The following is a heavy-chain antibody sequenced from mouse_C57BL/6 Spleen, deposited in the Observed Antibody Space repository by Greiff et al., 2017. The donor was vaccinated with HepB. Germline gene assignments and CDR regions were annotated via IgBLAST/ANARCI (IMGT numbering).Heavy chain of an antibody. V-gene: IGHV5-4*01. Sequence: EVQRVESGGGLVKPGGSLKLSCAASGFTFSSYAMSWVRQTPEKRLEWVATISDGGSYTYYPDNVKGRFTISRDNAKNNLYLQMSHLKSEDTAMYYCARERRDDLYAMDYWGQGTSVTVSS. CDR3: ARERRDDLYAMDY. D-gene: IGHD2-14*01. J-gene: IGHJ4*01. CDR2: ISDGGSYT. CDR1: GFTFSSYA.